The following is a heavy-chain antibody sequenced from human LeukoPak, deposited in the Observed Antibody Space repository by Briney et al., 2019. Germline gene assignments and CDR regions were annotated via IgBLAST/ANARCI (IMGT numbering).Heavy chain of an antibody. J-gene: IGHJ4*02. V-gene: IGHV3-21*01. D-gene: IGHD6-13*01. CDR3: ARGPNPGTAWYEDY. Sequence: PGGSLRLSCAASGFTFSAYSMNWVRQAPGKGLEWVSSISSSSSYIYYADSVKGRFTISRDNANNSLYLRMNSLRAEDTAVYYCARGPNPGTAWYEDYWGQGTLVTVSS. CDR2: ISSSSSYI. CDR1: GFTFSAYS.